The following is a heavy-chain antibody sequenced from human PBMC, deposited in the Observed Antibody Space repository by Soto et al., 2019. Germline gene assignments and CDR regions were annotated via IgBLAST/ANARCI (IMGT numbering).Heavy chain of an antibody. CDR3: AKDYIRWIPLWLPEY. CDR2: ISYDGSNT. J-gene: IGHJ4*02. CDR1: GFTFSSYG. Sequence: QVQLVESGGGVVQPGRSLRLSCAASGFTFSSYGMHWVRQAPGKGLEWVAVISYDGSNTYYADSVKGRFTISRDNSKNTLYLQMNSLRAEDTAVYYCAKDYIRWIPLWLPEYWGLGTLVTVSS. V-gene: IGHV3-30*18. D-gene: IGHD5-18*01.